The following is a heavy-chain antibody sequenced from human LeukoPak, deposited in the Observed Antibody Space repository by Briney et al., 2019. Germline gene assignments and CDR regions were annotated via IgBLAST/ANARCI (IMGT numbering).Heavy chain of an antibody. V-gene: IGHV1-18*01. J-gene: IGHJ6*02. CDR1: GYTLTSYG. Sequence: ASVKVSCKASGYTLTSYGISWVRQAPGQGLEWMGWISAYNGKTNYAQKLQGRVTMTTDTSTSTAYMELRSPRSDDTAVYYCARGGRIVVVPAAMEGYYYYGMDVWGQGTTVTVSS. D-gene: IGHD2-2*01. CDR2: ISAYNGKT. CDR3: ARGGRIVVVPAAMEGYYYYGMDV.